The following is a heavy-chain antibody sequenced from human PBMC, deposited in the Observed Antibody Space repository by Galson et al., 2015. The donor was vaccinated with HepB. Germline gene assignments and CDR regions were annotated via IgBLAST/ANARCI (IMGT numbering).Heavy chain of an antibody. V-gene: IGHV3-23*01. D-gene: IGHD6-13*01. J-gene: IGHJ6*02. CDR2: ISGSGDST. Sequence: SLRLSCAASGFTFSTCAMIWVRQAPGKGLEWVSSISGSGDSTYYADSVKGRFTISRDNSRNALYLQLSSLRADDAALYYCAKEGPAAVISNDHYYYYGMDVWGQGTTVTVSS. CDR3: AKEGPAAVISNDHYYYYGMDV. CDR1: GFTFSTCA.